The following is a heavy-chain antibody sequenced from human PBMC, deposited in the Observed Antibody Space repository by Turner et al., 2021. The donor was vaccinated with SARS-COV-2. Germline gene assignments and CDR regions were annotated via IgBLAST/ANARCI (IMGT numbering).Heavy chain of an antibody. Sequence: QVQLVESGGGVVQPGRSLRLSCVAPGFSFSNYAMHWLRRAPGKGLEWVAVISHDATTKHYAESVKGRFTISRDNSKNTLFLQMDSLRGEDTALFHCARCGGDCSSQGVVPDYWGQGTLVIVSS. J-gene: IGHJ4*02. CDR2: ISHDATTK. D-gene: IGHD2-21*02. V-gene: IGHV3-30-3*01. CDR1: GFSFSNYA. CDR3: ARCGGDCSSQGVVPDY.